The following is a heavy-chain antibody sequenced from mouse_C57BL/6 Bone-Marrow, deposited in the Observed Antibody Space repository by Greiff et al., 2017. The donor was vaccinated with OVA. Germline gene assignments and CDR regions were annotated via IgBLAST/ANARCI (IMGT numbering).Heavy chain of an antibody. V-gene: IGHV5-15*01. D-gene: IGHD1-1*01. CDR2: ISNLAYSI. J-gene: IGHJ3*01. CDR1: GFTFSDYG. Sequence: EVQLVESGGGLVQPGGSLTLSCAASGFTFSDYGMAWVRQAPRKGPEWVAFISNLAYSIYYADTVTGRFTISRENAKNTLYLEMSSLRSEDTAMYYCARQGRSGVPWFAYWGQGTLVTVSA. CDR3: ARQGRSGVPWFAY.